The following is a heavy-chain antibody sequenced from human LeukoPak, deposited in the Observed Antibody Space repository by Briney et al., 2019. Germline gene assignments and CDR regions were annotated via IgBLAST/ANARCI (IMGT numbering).Heavy chain of an antibody. CDR3: AVLVVAATSYYYYGMDV. Sequence: SETLSLTCAVYGGSFSGYYWSWIRQPPGKGLEWIGEINHSGSTNYNPSLKSRVTISVDTSKNQFSLKLSSVTAADTAVYYFAVLVVAATSYYYYGMDVWGEGTTVTVSS. CDR2: INHSGST. D-gene: IGHD2-15*01. V-gene: IGHV4-34*01. CDR1: GGSFSGYY. J-gene: IGHJ6*04.